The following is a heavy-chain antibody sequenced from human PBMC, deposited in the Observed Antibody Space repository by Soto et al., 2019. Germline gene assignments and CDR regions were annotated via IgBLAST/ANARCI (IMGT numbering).Heavy chain of an antibody. CDR1: GYTFTDFA. CDR2: INAGNGNT. V-gene: IGHV1-3*01. J-gene: IGHJ4*01. CDR3: AREGTYYDFWGADDSGHELADY. D-gene: IGHD3-3*01. Sequence: QVHLVQSGTEVKKPGASVKVSCQASGYTFTDFAIHWVRQAPGQRFEWMGWINAGNGNTEYSHNFQGRLSIPRDTVASTAYREVRSLRFEDTAMYYCAREGTYYDFWGADDSGHELADYWGQGTLVTVSS.